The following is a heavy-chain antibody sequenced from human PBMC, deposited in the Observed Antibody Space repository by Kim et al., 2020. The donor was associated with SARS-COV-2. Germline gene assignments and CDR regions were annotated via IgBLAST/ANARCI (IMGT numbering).Heavy chain of an antibody. D-gene: IGHD6-13*01. CDR3: AKVILGSSWPSDY. CDR1: GFTFSSYA. V-gene: IGHV3-23*01. CDR2: ISGSGGST. J-gene: IGHJ4*02. Sequence: GGSLRLSCAASGFTFSSYAMSWVRQAPGKGLEWVSAISGSGGSTYYADSVKGRFTIPRDNSKNTLYLQMNSLRAEDTAVYYCAKVILGSSWPSDYWGQGTLVTVSS.